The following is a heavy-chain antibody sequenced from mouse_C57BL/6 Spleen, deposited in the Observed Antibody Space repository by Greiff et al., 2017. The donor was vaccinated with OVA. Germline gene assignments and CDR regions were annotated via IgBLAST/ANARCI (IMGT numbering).Heavy chain of an antibody. CDR3: AWLLPFAY. V-gene: IGHV1-82*01. D-gene: IGHD2-3*01. J-gene: IGHJ3*01. Sequence: QVQLQQSGPELVKPGASVKISCKASGYAFSSSWMNWVKQRPGKGLEWIGRIYPGDGDTNYNGKFKGKATLTADKSSSTAYMQLSSLTSEDSAVYFCAWLLPFAYWGQGTLVTVSA. CDR2: IYPGDGDT. CDR1: GYAFSSSW.